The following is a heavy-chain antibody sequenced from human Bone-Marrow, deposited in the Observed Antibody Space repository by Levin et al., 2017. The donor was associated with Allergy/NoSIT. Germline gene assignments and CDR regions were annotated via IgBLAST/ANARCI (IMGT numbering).Heavy chain of an antibody. V-gene: IGHV1-8*01. CDR3: ARGPPNITMIVVVITTYGVDY. CDR2: MNPNSGNT. Sequence: ASVKVSCKASGYTFTSYDINWVRQATGQGLEWMGWMNPNSGNTGYAQKFQGRVTMTRNTSISTAYMELSSLRSEDTAVYYCARGPPNITMIVVVITTYGVDYWGQGTLVTVSS. D-gene: IGHD3-22*01. J-gene: IGHJ4*02. CDR1: GYTFTSYD.